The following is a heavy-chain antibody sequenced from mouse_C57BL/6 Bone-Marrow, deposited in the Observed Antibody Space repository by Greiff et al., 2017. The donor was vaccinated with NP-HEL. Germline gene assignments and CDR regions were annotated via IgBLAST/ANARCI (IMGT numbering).Heavy chain of an antibody. CDR2: IDPSDSET. Sequence: QVQLQQPGAELVRPGSSVKLSCKASGYTFTSYWMHWVKQRPIQGLEWIGNIDPSDSETHYNQKFKDKATLTVDKSSSTAYMQLSSLTSEDSAVYYCARVRVYYDYDYYAMDYWGQGTSVTVSS. D-gene: IGHD2-4*01. V-gene: IGHV1-52*01. CDR3: ARVRVYYDYDYYAMDY. CDR1: GYTFTSYW. J-gene: IGHJ4*01.